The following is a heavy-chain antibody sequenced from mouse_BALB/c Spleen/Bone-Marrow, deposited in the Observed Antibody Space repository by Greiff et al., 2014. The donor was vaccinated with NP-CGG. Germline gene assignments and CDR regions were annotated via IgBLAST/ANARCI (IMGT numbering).Heavy chain of an antibody. CDR1: GYTFTSYV. Sequence: EVQLQQSGPELVKPGASVKMSCKASGYTFTSYVMQWVKQKPGQGLEWIGYINPYNDGTKYNEKFKGKATLTSDKSSSTAYMELSSLTSEDSAVYYCARPRQLGLPYYFDYWAKAPLSQSPQ. J-gene: IGHJ2*01. CDR3: ARPRQLGLPYYFDY. CDR2: INPYNDGT. D-gene: IGHD3-2*01. V-gene: IGHV1-14*01.